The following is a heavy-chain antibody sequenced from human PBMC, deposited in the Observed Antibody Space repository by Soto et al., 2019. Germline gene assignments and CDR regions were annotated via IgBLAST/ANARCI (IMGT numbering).Heavy chain of an antibody. D-gene: IGHD4-17*01. CDR1: GFTFSSYG. V-gene: IGHV3-30*18. J-gene: IGHJ4*02. CDR2: ISYDGSNK. CDR3: AKGTVANFDY. Sequence: GGSLRLSCAASGFTFSSYGMHWVRQAPGKGLEWVAVISYDGSNKYYADSVKGRFTISRDNSKNTLYLQMNSLRAEDTAVYYCAKGTVANFDYWGQGTLVTVSS.